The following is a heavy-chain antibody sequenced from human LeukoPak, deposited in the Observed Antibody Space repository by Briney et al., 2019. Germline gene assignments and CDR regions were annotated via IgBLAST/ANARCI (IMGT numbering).Heavy chain of an antibody. CDR3: VRSRMGDGYNFAY. CDR2: FCYGGSS. V-gene: IGHV4-39*01. Sequence: SETLSLTRAVSGGSISRDNYCWGWIRQPPVKGLEWIGSFCYGGSSYNNPSLKSRVTISVDTSKNQLSLKLSSVTAADTAVYYCVRSRMGDGYNFAYWGQGILVTVSS. J-gene: IGHJ4*02. D-gene: IGHD5-24*01. CDR1: GGSISRDNYC.